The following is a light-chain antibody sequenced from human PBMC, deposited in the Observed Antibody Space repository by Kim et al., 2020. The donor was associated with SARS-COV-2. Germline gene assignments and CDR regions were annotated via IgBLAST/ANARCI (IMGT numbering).Light chain of an antibody. J-gene: IGKJ1*01. V-gene: IGKV3-15*01. Sequence: SPGQGATLSCRASQSVGIDLAWYLQRPGQAPRLLIHGASTRATDIPDRFSGSGSGTEFTLTISSLQSEDFAVYYCQQYNDRPPWTFGQGTKVDIK. CDR2: GAS. CDR3: QQYNDRPPWT. CDR1: QSVGID.